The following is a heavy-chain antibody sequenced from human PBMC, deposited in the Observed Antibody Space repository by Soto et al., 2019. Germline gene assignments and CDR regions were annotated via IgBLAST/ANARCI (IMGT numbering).Heavy chain of an antibody. CDR2: MNPNTGNT. V-gene: IGHV1-8*02. J-gene: IGHJ4*02. CDR3: ARGQLATLTDF. D-gene: IGHD3-9*01. CDR1: GYTFTDFD. Sequence: QVQLVQSGPEVKKPGAPVKISCQASGYTFTDFDINWVRQATGQGLEWMGWMNPNTGNTRYAQRFQGRLIMTRDTSISTVYMELGSLTSEDTAVYYCARGQLATLTDFWGQGTLVTVSS.